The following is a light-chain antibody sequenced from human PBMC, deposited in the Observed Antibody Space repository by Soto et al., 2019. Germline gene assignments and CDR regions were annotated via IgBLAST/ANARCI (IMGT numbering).Light chain of an antibody. CDR1: QSVSSRY. Sequence: EILLTQFPGTLSLSPGERATLSCRASQSVSSRYLAWYQQKPGQAPRLLIYGASSRATGIPDSFSGSGSGTDFTLTISRLETEDFAVYYCQQYGSSPTTTFGQGTRLEIK. CDR2: GAS. J-gene: IGKJ5*01. V-gene: IGKV3-20*01. CDR3: QQYGSSPTTT.